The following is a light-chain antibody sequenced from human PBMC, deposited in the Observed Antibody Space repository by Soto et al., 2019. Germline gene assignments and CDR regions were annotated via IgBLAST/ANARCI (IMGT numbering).Light chain of an antibody. Sequence: QSVLTQPPSVSAAPGQKVTISYSGGSSNIGNYYVSWHQQLPGTAPKLLIYENDKRPSGIPDRFSGSKSGTSATLGITGLQTGDEADYYCGTWDSSLSIFVFGTGTKVTVL. J-gene: IGLJ1*01. CDR3: GTWDSSLSIFV. CDR1: SSNIGNYY. V-gene: IGLV1-51*02. CDR2: END.